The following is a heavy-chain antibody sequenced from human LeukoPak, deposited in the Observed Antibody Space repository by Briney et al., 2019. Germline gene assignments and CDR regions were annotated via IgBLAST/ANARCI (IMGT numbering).Heavy chain of an antibody. CDR2: ITSDGFSP. CDR1: GFTFSNFW. J-gene: IGHJ4*02. Sequence: GGSLRLSCAASGFTFSNFWISWVRQAPGKGLEYVAAITSDGFSPFYADSVKGRSTVSRDNSKNAVFLQMSSLTTEDTAVYFCVKRRDTSRSGWGVFDYWGQGTLVTVSS. CDR3: VKRRDTSRSGWGVFDY. D-gene: IGHD6-13*01. V-gene: IGHV3-64D*06.